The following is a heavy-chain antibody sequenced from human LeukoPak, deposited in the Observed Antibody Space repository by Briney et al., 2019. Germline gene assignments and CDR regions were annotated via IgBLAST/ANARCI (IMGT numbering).Heavy chain of an antibody. V-gene: IGHV1-69*13. D-gene: IGHD1-26*01. CDR3: ARAPGGSYYLDY. CDR2: IIPIFGTA. CDR1: GGTFSSYA. J-gene: IGHJ4*02. Sequence: RASVKVSCKASGGTFSSYAISWVRQAPGQGLEWMGGIIPIFGTANYAQKFQGRVTITADESTSTAYMELSSLRSEDTAVYYCARAPGGSYYLDYWGQGTLVTVSS.